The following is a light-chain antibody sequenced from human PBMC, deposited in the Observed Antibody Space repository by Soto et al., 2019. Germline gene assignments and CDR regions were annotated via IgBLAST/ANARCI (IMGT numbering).Light chain of an antibody. CDR1: QSVGSN. Sequence: EMVMTQSPATLSVSPGERATLSCRASQSVGSNLAWYQQKPGQAPSLLIYGASTRATGIPARFGGSGSGTEFTLPLSSLQSEDFGVYYCQQYNHWPVAFGQGTKVEIK. J-gene: IGKJ1*01. CDR2: GAS. V-gene: IGKV3-15*01. CDR3: QQYNHWPVA.